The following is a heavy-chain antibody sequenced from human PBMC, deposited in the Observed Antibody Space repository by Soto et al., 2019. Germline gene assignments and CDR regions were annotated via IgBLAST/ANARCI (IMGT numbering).Heavy chain of an antibody. V-gene: IGHV3-64*01. CDR2: ITSSGGNT. CDR3: ARRIPFGYGMDV. J-gene: IGHJ6*02. CDR1: GFTFSTYA. D-gene: IGHD2-21*01. Sequence: EVQLVESGGGLVQPGGSLRLPCAASGFTFSTYAMHWVRQAPGKGLEYVSAITSSGGNTDYASYVKGRFTISRDNSKNTLYLQMGSLRAEDMAVYYCARRIPFGYGMDVWGQGTTVTVSS.